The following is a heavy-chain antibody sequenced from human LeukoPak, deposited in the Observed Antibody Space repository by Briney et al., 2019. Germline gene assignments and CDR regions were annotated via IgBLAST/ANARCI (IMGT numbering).Heavy chain of an antibody. Sequence: PGRSLRLSCAASGFTFSNYGMHWVRQAPGKGLEWVAVIWYDGSNKFYGDSVKGRFTISRDNSKNTLYLQMSSLRAEDTAVYYCARAGEGFDTWGQGTKVTVSS. V-gene: IGHV3-33*08. CDR3: ARAGEGFDT. CDR2: IWYDGSNK. J-gene: IGHJ3*02. D-gene: IGHD3-10*01. CDR1: GFTFSNYG.